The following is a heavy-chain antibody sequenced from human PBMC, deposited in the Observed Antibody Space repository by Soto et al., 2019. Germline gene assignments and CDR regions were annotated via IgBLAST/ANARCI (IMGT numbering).Heavy chain of an antibody. CDR1: GFTFSSYS. Sequence: PGGSLRLSCAASGFTFSSYSMNWVRQAPGKGLEWVSSISSSSSYIYYADSVKGRFTISRDNAKNSLYLQMNSLRAEDTAVYYCASLFTVTTGYYYYGIDVWRQGTTVTGYS. D-gene: IGHD4-17*01. CDR3: ASLFTVTTGYYYYGIDV. J-gene: IGHJ6*02. V-gene: IGHV3-21*01. CDR2: ISSSSSYI.